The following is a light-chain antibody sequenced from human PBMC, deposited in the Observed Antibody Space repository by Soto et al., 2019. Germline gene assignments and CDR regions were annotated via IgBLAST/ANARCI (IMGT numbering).Light chain of an antibody. CDR2: DVS. J-gene: IGLJ2*01. V-gene: IGLV2-14*01. CDR3: SSYTSSSTLDVV. Sequence: QSALTQPASVSGSPGQSITISCTGTSSDVGGYNYVSWYQQHPGKAPKLMIYDVSNRPSGVSNRFSGSKSGNTASLTISGLQAEYAGDYFCSSYTSSSTLDVVFGGGTKLTVL. CDR1: SSDVGGYNY.